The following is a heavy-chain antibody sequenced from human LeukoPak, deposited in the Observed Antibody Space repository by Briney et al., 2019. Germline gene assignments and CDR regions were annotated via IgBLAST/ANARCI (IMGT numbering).Heavy chain of an antibody. CDR3: AKGWWLDY. Sequence: GGSLRLSCAASGLTFSSYAMSWVRQVPGKGLEWVSGISGSGGSATYYADSVKGRFTISRDNSKNTLYLQMNSLRADDTAVYYCAKGWWLDYWGQGTPVTVSS. D-gene: IGHD2-15*01. J-gene: IGHJ4*02. CDR2: ISGSGGSAT. V-gene: IGHV3-23*01. CDR1: GLTFSSYA.